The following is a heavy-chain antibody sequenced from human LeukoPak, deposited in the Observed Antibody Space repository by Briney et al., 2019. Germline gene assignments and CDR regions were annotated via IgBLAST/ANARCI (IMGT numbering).Heavy chain of an antibody. J-gene: IGHJ6*03. V-gene: IGHV3-13*01. D-gene: IGHD3-10*01. CDR1: GFTFSSYD. CDR2: IGTAGDT. Sequence: PGGSLRLSCAASGFTFSSYDMHWVRQATGKGLEWVSAIGTAGDTYYPGSVKGRFTISRENAKNSLYLQMNSLRAGDTAVYYCARGYYYYYMGVWGKGTTVTISS. CDR3: ARGYYYYYMGV.